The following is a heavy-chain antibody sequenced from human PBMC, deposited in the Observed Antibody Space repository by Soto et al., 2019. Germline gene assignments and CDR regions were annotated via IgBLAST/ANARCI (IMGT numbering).Heavy chain of an antibody. J-gene: IGHJ6*03. CDR2: IIPILGIA. D-gene: IGHD3-3*01. CDR1: GGTFSSYT. Sequence: SVKVSCKASGGTFSSYTISWVRQAPGQGLEWMGRIIPILGIANYAQKFQGRVTITADKSTSTAYMELSSLRSEDTAVYYCARDSDFWSGYYYYYYYYMDVWGKGTTVTVSS. V-gene: IGHV1-69*04. CDR3: ARDSDFWSGYYYYYYYYMDV.